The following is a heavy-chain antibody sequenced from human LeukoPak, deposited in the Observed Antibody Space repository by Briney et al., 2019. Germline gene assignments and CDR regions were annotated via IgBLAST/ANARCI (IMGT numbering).Heavy chain of an antibody. D-gene: IGHD1-26*01. CDR1: GFSFSSYW. V-gene: IGHV3-74*01. Sequence: PGGCLRLSCAASGFSFSSYWMHWVRQAPGKGPVWVSRIKSDGSSTSYADSVKGRFTISRDNAKNTLYLQMNSLGVEDTAVYYCARESTVGCTQTDAFDMWGQGTMVTVSS. CDR2: IKSDGSST. J-gene: IGHJ3*02. CDR3: ARESTVGCTQTDAFDM.